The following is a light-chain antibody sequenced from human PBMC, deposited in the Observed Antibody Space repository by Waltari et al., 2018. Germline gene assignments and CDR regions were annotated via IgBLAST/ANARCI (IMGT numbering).Light chain of an antibody. Sequence: QSALTQPAPLSGSPGQTITISCPGTSSDAGGSNSVHCYQQHPGKAPKLMIYDVSKRPSGVSNRFSGSKSGNTASLTISGLQAEDEADYYCSSYTSSSTYVVGTGTKVTVL. CDR2: DVS. J-gene: IGLJ1*01. CDR3: SSYTSSSTYV. V-gene: IGLV2-14*01. CDR1: SSDAGGSNS.